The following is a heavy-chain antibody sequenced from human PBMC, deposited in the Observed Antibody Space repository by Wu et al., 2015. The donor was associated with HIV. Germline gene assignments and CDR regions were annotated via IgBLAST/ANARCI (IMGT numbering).Heavy chain of an antibody. D-gene: IGHD3-22*01. CDR1: GGTFSSDS. Sequence: QVQLVQSGAEVKKPGSSVKVSCKASGGTFSSDSVSWLRQAPGQGLEWMGGINPIFGTTNYAKKFQGRVTITTDESTSTAYMELSSLRSEDTAIYYCARDKGDYFDSHNYYPDAFDIWGQGTMVTVS. CDR3: ARDKGDYFDSHNYYPDAFDI. J-gene: IGHJ3*02. CDR2: INPIFGTT. V-gene: IGHV1-69*05.